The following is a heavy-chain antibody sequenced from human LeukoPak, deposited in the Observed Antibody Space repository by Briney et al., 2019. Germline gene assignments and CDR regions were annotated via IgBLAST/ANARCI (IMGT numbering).Heavy chain of an antibody. CDR2: IWYDGSNK. Sequence: GRSLRLSCAASGFTFSSYGMHWVRQAPGKGLEWVAVIWYDGSNKHYADSVKGRFTISRDNSKNTLYLQMNSLRAEDTAVYYCARDWVAVAGYENWFDPWGQGTLVTVSS. CDR3: ARDWVAVAGYENWFDP. V-gene: IGHV3-33*01. D-gene: IGHD6-19*01. CDR1: GFTFSSYG. J-gene: IGHJ5*02.